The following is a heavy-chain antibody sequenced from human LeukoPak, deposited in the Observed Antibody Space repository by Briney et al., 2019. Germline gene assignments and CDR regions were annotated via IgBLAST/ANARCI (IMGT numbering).Heavy chain of an antibody. D-gene: IGHD3-10*02. CDR2: IKQDGSEK. CDR3: AELGITMIGGV. V-gene: IGHV3-7*01. J-gene: IGHJ6*04. Sequence: GGSLRLSCAASGFTFSSYWMSWVRQAPGKGLEWVANIKQDGSEKYYVDSVKGRFTISRDNAKNSLYLQMNSMRAEDTAVYYCAELGITMIGGVWGKGTTVTISS. CDR1: GFTFSSYW.